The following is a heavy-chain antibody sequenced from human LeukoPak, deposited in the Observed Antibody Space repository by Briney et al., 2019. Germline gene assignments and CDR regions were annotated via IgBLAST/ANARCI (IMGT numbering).Heavy chain of an antibody. V-gene: IGHV4-34*01. CDR3: ASGVPATAMPN. CDR1: GGPNSCYY. Sequence: KPSEPLSLTCSVSGGPNSCYYWSWIREPRGKALEWIGEINHSGSTNYNPSLKSRVTISVDTSKNQFSLKLSSVTAADTAVYYCASGVPATAMPNWGQGTLVTVFS. CDR2: INHSGST. D-gene: IGHD2-2*01. J-gene: IGHJ4*02.